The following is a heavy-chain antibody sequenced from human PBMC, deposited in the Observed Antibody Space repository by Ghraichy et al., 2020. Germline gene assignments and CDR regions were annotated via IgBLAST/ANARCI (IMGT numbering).Heavy chain of an antibody. CDR2: INHSGST. J-gene: IGHJ6*02. CDR1: GGSFSGYY. D-gene: IGHD4-23*01. CDR3: ARPRGKLFDYGMDV. V-gene: IGHV4-34*01. Sequence: SETLSLTCAVYGGSFSGYYWSWIRQPPGKGLEWIGEINHSGSTNYNPSLKSRVTISVDTSKNQFSLKLSSVTAADTGVYYCARPRGKLFDYGMDVWGQGTTVTVSS.